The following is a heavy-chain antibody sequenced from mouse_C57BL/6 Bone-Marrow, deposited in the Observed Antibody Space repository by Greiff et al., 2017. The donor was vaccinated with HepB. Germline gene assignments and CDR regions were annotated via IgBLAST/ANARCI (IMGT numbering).Heavy chain of an antibody. CDR1: GFTFSSYG. Sequence: EVQVVESGGDLVKPGGSLKLSCAASGFTFSSYGMSWVRQTPDKRLEWVATISSGGSYTYYPDSVKGRFTISRDNAKNTLYLQMSSLKSEDTAMYYCARRHYGSSYFDYWGQGTTLTVSS. V-gene: IGHV5-6*01. CDR2: ISSGGSYT. D-gene: IGHD1-1*01. CDR3: ARRHYGSSYFDY. J-gene: IGHJ2*01.